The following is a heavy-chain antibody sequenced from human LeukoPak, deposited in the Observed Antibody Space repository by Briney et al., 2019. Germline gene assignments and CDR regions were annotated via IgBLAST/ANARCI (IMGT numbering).Heavy chain of an antibody. J-gene: IGHJ4*02. CDR2: IYYSGST. V-gene: IGHV4-59*01. CDR3: ARGANRLDY. CDR1: GGSISTYY. D-gene: IGHD1-14*01. Sequence: SETLSLTCTVSGGSISTYYWSWIRQTPGKGLEWIGFIYYSGSTNYNPSLKSRVTMSVDTSKSQFSLKVTSVTAAETALYYCARGANRLDYWGQGTLVTVSS.